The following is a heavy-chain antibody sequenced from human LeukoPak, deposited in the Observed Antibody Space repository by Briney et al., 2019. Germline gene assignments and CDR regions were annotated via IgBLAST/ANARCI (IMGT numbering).Heavy chain of an antibody. D-gene: IGHD1-14*01. CDR3: ARLIPLGIGYYHYHYMDV. CDR1: GGSISRYH. Sequence: SETLSLTCTVSGGSISRYHWTWIRQTPGKGLEWIAYIYDSGVTNYNPSLKSRVTLSVDTSKNQFSLKVRSVTAADTAVYYCARLIPLGIGYYHYHYMDVWGKGTTVTISS. V-gene: IGHV4-59*01. CDR2: IYDSGVT. J-gene: IGHJ6*03.